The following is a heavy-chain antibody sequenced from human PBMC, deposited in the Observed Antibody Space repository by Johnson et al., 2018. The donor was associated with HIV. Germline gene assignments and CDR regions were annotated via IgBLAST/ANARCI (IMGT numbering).Heavy chain of an antibody. CDR1: GFTFSSYA. D-gene: IGHD1-26*01. CDR3: AKRVGATGGAFDI. V-gene: IGHV3-30-3*02. J-gene: IGHJ3*02. Sequence: QVQLVESGGGVVQPGRSLRLSCAASGFTFSSYAMHWVRQAPGKGLEWVAVISYDGSNKYYADSVKGRFTISRDNSKNTLYLQMNSLRAEDTAVYYCAKRVGATGGAFDIWGQGTMVTVSS. CDR2: ISYDGSNK.